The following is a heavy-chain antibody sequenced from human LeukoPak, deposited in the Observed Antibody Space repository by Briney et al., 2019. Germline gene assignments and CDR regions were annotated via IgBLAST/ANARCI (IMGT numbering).Heavy chain of an antibody. D-gene: IGHD2-15*01. CDR3: ARDCSGSSCYWIH. V-gene: IGHV1-18*01. J-gene: IGHJ4*02. CDR1: DYTFSSYG. CDR2: ISAYNGNT. Sequence: ASVKVSCKASDYTFSSYGISWVRQAPGQGLEWLGYISAYNGNTNYAQKVQGRITMTTDTSTSTAYMEMRSLRSDDTAGYYCARDCSGSSCYWIHWGQGTLVTVSS.